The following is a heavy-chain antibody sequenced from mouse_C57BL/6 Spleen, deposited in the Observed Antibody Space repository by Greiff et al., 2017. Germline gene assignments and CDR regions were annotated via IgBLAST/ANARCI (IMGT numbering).Heavy chain of an antibody. V-gene: IGHV2-9*01. CDR2: IWGGGST. J-gene: IGHJ4*01. CDR1: GFSLTSYG. Sequence: VQRVESGPGLVAPSQSLSITCTVSGFSLTSYGVDWVRQPPGKGLEWLGVIWGGGSTNYNSALMSRLSISKDNSKSQVFLKMNSLQTDDTAMYYCAKHRGGNYEGYYAMDYGGQGTSVTVSS. D-gene: IGHD2-1*01. CDR3: AKHRGGNYEGYYAMDY.